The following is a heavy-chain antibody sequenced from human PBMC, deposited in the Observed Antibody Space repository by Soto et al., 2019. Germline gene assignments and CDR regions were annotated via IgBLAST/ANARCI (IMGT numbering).Heavy chain of an antibody. D-gene: IGHD3-22*01. V-gene: IGHV3-15*01. CDR3: TTDSMVVRAFDY. Sequence: EVQLVESGGDLVKPGGSLRLSCAASGFTFSNAWMTWVRQAPGKGLEWVGRIKSKTDGGTTDYAAPVKGRFTISGDDSRNTLYLQMNSLKTEDTAVYYCTTDSMVVRAFDYWGQGTLVTVSS. CDR2: IKSKTDGGTT. J-gene: IGHJ4*02. CDR1: GFTFSNAW.